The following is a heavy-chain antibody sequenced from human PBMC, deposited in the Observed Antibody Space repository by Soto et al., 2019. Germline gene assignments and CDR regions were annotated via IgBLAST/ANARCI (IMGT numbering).Heavy chain of an antibody. D-gene: IGHD2-15*01. J-gene: IGHJ5*02. CDR2: IYHSGST. CDR3: ARLHRVVVVAATDWFDP. V-gene: IGHV4-4*02. CDR1: GGSISSSNW. Sequence: QVQLQESGPGLVKPSGTLSLTCAVSGGSISSSNWWSWVRQPPGKGLEWIGEIYHSGSTNYNPSRKSRVTISVDKSKNQFSLKLSSVTAADTAVYYCARLHRVVVVAATDWFDPWGQGTLVTVSS.